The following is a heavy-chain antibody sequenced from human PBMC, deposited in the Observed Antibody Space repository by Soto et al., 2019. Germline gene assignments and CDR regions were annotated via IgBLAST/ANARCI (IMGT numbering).Heavy chain of an antibody. CDR3: ARGRYGDY. V-gene: IGHV1-18*01. Sequence: QVHLVQSGAEVKKPGASVKVSCKGSGYAFTTYGITWVRQAPGQGLEWMGWISAHNGNTNYAQKPQGRRTVTRDTSTSTADMELRSLRSDDTAVYYCARGRYGDYWGQGAVVTVSS. CDR2: ISAHNGNT. CDR1: GYAFTTYG. D-gene: IGHD1-1*01. J-gene: IGHJ4*02.